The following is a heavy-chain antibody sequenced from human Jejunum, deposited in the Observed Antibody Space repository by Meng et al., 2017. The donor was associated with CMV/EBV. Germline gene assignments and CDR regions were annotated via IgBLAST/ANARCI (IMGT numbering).Heavy chain of an antibody. V-gene: IGHV2-5*02. Sequence: ITLQESGHTRRRPTQPLPLTCPFSGFSLRTSEVCVGWIRQPPGRALEWFAVMYWDDDKRYSPSLKSRLTITKDTSKNQVVLTLTNIDPVDTTTYYGALFTRSRYDPWGQGTLVTVSS. D-gene: IGHD2-2*01. CDR2: MYWDDDK. J-gene: IGHJ5*02. CDR3: ALFTRSRYDP. CDR1: GFSLRTSEVC.